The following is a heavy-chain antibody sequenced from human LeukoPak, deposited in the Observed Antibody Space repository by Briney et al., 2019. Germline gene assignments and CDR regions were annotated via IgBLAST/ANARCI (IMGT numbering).Heavy chain of an antibody. CDR3: ARDLYGDYVGFDY. J-gene: IGHJ4*02. Sequence: GGSLRLSCAASGFTFSSYAMSWVRQAPGKGLEWVANIKQDGSEKYYVDSVKGRFTISRDNAKNSLYLQMNSLRAEDTAVYYCARDLYGDYVGFDYWGQGTLVTVSS. CDR1: GFTFSSYA. V-gene: IGHV3-7*01. D-gene: IGHD4-17*01. CDR2: IKQDGSEK.